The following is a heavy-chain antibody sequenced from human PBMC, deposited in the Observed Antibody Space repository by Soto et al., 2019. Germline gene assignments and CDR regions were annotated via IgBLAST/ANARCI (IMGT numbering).Heavy chain of an antibody. D-gene: IGHD3-3*01. CDR1: GFTFSSYG. J-gene: IGHJ6*02. V-gene: IGHV3-33*01. Sequence: PGGSLRLSCAASGFTFSSYGMHWVRQAPGKGLEWVAVIWYDGSNKYYADSVKGRFTISRDNSKNTLYLQMNSLRAEDTAVYYCARAENCITIFGWDGMDVWGQGTTVTVSS. CDR2: IWYDGSNK. CDR3: ARAENCITIFGWDGMDV.